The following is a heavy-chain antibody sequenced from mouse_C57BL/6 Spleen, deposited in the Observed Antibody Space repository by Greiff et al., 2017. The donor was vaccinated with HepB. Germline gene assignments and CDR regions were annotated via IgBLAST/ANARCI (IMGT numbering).Heavy chain of an antibody. D-gene: IGHD1-1*01. Sequence: VQLQQSGAELVRPGASVKLSCTASGFNIKDYYVHWVKQRPEQGLEWIGRIDPEDGDTEYAPKFQGKATMTADTSSNTAYLQLSSLTSEDTAVYYCTAYYYGSSYNGYFDVWGTGTTVTVSS. J-gene: IGHJ1*03. CDR3: TAYYYGSSYNGYFDV. CDR2: IDPEDGDT. V-gene: IGHV14-1*01. CDR1: GFNIKDYY.